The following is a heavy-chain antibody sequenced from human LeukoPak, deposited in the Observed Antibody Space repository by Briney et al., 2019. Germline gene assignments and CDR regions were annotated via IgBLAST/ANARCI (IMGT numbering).Heavy chain of an antibody. CDR2: IYYSGST. CDR3: ARVSFGESQPFDY. D-gene: IGHD3-10*01. Sequence: PSETLSLTCTVSGGSISSGGYYWSWIRQPPGKGLEWIGYIYYSGSTYYNPSLKSRVTISVDTSKNQFSLKLSSVTAADTAVYYCARVSFGESQPFDYWGQGTLVTVSS. CDR1: GGSISSGGYY. J-gene: IGHJ4*02. V-gene: IGHV4-31*03.